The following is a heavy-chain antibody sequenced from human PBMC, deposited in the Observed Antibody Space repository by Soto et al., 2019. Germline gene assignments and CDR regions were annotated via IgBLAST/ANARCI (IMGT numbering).Heavy chain of an antibody. CDR1: GGSITNYF. CDR2: IYYSGST. V-gene: IGHV4-59*08. CDR3: ARRGNSSYYYYYMDV. J-gene: IGHJ6*03. Sequence: PSETLSLTCTVSGGSITNYFWSWIRQPPGKGLEWIGYIYYSGSTNYNPSLASRLTISVDTSKNQFSLRLSSVTAADTAVYFCARRGNSSYYYYYMDVRGKGTTVTVSS. D-gene: IGHD2-21*01.